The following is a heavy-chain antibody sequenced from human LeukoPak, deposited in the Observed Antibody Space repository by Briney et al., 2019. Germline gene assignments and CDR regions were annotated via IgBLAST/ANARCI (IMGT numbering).Heavy chain of an antibody. CDR1: GFTFSSYG. CDR3: AKDSVGYFDY. V-gene: IGHV3-30*02. CDR2: IHYDGSDQ. J-gene: IGHJ4*02. Sequence: PGGSLRLSCAASGFTFSSYGMHWVRQAPGKGLEWVAFIHYDGSDQYYVDSVKGRFTISRDNSKSTLYLQMNSLRTEDTAVYYCAKDSVGYFDYWGQGTLVTVSS. D-gene: IGHD2-15*01.